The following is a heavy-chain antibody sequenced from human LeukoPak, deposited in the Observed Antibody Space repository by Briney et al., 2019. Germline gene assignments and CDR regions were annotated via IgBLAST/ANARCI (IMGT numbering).Heavy chain of an antibody. D-gene: IGHD5-24*01. CDR1: GFTFSSYW. J-gene: IGHJ4*02. V-gene: IGHV4-4*02. CDR3: ARGIRDVYKIFEGVVDF. Sequence: PGGSLRLSCAASGFTFSSYWMSWVRQAPGKGLDWIGSIFHSGSTYYNPSLKSRVSISVDSSDKQFSLNLSSVTAADTAVYYCARGIRDVYKIFEGVVDFWGQGTLVTVSS. CDR2: IFHSGST.